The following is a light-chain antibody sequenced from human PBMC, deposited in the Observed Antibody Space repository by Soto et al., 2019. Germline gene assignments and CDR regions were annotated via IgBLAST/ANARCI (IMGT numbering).Light chain of an antibody. J-gene: IGKJ4*01. CDR2: AAS. Sequence: DIQMTQSPSSLSAFVGDRVTITCRATQSISSYLNWYQQKPGKAPKLLIYAASSLQSGVPSRFSGSGSGTDFTLTISSLQPGDFATYYCQQSSITPLTFGGGTKVEIK. V-gene: IGKV1-39*01. CDR3: QQSSITPLT. CDR1: QSISSY.